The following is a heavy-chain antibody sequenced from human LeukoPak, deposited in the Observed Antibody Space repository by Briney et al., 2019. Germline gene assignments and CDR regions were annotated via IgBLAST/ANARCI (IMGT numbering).Heavy chain of an antibody. J-gene: IGHJ1*01. CDR3: AKKGETSVKNALLYFQH. CDR2: INQDGSAR. V-gene: IGHV3-7*03. CDR1: GFSLSSHW. Sequence: GSLRLSCAASGFSLSSHWMSWVRQAPGKGLEWVANINQDGSARYYVDSVKGRFTTSRDNAKNSMYLQMNSLRGEDTAVYYCAKKGETSVKNALLYFQHWGQGTLVTVSS. D-gene: IGHD1-26*01.